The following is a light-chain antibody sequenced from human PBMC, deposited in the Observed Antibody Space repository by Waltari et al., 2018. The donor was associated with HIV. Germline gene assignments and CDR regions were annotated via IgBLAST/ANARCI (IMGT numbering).Light chain of an antibody. CDR1: SSDVGVYNL. CDR2: EVS. CDR3: CAYAGSTTYVI. J-gene: IGLJ2*01. V-gene: IGLV2-23*02. Sequence: QSALTQPAPVSGSPGQAITIPRTGTSSDVGVYNLVSWYQQHPGKAPKLMIYEVSKRPSGVSNRFSGSKSGNTASLTISGLQAEDEADYYCCAYAGSTTYVIFGGGTKLTVL.